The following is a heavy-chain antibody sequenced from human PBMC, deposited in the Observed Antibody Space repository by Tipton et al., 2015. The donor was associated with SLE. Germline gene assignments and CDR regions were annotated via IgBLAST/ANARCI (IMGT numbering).Heavy chain of an antibody. CDR1: GFTVSSNY. CDR3: AREGSAAGRYFDL. D-gene: IGHD6-13*01. V-gene: IGHV3-53*04. CDR2: IYSGVST. Sequence: SLRLSCAASGFTVSSNYMSWVRQAPGKGLEWVSVIYSGVSTYYADSVKGRFTISRHNSKNTLYLQMNSLRAEDTAVYYCAREGSAAGRYFDLWGRGTLVTVSS. J-gene: IGHJ2*01.